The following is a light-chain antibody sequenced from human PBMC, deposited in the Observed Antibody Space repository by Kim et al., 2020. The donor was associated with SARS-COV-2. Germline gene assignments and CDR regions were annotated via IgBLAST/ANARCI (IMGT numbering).Light chain of an antibody. CDR2: EVT. V-gene: IGLV2-23*02. CDR1: SNDVGNYKL. Sequence: GQSITISWTGTSNDVGNYKLVSRYQQQPRKAPKLIFYEVTKLPSGVAYRFSGTKSGDTASLTISGLQAEDEADYRCCSYGGSSNFLCGGGTQLTVL. CDR3: CSYGGSSNFL. J-gene: IGLJ2*01.